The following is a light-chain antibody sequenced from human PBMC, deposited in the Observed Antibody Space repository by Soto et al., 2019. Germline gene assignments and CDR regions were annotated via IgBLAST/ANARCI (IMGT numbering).Light chain of an antibody. CDR1: QSVSSN. V-gene: IGKV3-15*01. Sequence: EIVMTQSPATLSVSPGERATLSCRASQSVSSNSAWYQQKPGQAPRLLIYGASTRATGIPARFRGSGSGTEFTLTCRSMQSEDCAVYYCQQYNNWPMFGKGTKVEIK. J-gene: IGKJ1*01. CDR2: GAS. CDR3: QQYNNWPM.